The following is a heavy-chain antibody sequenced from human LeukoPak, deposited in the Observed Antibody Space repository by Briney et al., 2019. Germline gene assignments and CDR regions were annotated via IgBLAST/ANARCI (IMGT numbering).Heavy chain of an antibody. V-gene: IGHV1-69*05. CDR3: AGADSLDSSFYYRG. D-gene: IGHD3-22*01. CDR2: IIPIFGTA. J-gene: IGHJ4*02. CDR1: GGTFSSYA. Sequence: SVKVSCKASGGTFSSYAISWVRQAPGQGLEWMGGIIPIFGTANYAQKFQGRVTITTDESTSTAYMELSSLRSEDKAVYYCAGADSLDSSFYYRGWGQGRLVTVSS.